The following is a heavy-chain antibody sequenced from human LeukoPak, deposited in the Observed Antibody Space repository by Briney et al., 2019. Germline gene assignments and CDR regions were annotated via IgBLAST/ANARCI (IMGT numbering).Heavy chain of an antibody. D-gene: IGHD3-10*01. CDR3: AKDPYYGSGSWNGMDV. J-gene: IGHJ6*02. Sequence: GGSLRLSCAASGFTFSTHAMHWVRQAPGKGLEWVAMIYYDGSNTYYADSVKGRFTISRDNAKNSLYLQMNSLRAEDTALYYCAKDPYYGSGSWNGMDVWGQGTTVTVSS. V-gene: IGHV3-30*02. CDR1: GFTFSTHA. CDR2: IYYDGSNT.